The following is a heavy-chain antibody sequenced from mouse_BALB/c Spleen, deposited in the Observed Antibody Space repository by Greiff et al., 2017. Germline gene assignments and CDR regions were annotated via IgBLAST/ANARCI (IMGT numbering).Heavy chain of an antibody. CDR1: GFTFSSYA. D-gene: IGHD1-1*01. Sequence: EVKLVESGGGLVKPGGSLKLSCAASGFTFSSYAMSWVRQTPEKRLEWVASISSGGSTYYPDSVTGRFTIPRDNARNILYLQMSSLRSEDTAMYYCARGENYYGSGDYWGQGTTLTVSS. CDR2: ISSGGST. V-gene: IGHV5-6-5*01. CDR3: ARGENYYGSGDY. J-gene: IGHJ2*01.